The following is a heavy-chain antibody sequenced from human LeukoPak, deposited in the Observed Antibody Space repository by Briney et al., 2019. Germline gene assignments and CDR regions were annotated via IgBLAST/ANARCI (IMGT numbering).Heavy chain of an antibody. V-gene: IGHV3-30*18. J-gene: IGHJ4*02. D-gene: IGHD6-19*01. CDR3: AKDLIAVAGTGAGGYFDY. Sequence: PGGSLRLSCAASGXTFSSYGMHWVRQAPGKGLEWVAVISYDGSNKYYADSVKGRFTISRDNSKNTLYLQMNSLRAEDTAVYYCAKDLIAVAGTGAGGYFDYWGQGTLVTVSS. CDR2: ISYDGSNK. CDR1: GXTFSSYG.